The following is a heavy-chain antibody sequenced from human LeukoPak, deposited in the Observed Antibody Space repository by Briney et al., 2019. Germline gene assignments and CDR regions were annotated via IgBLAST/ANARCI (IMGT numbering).Heavy chain of an antibody. CDR1: GYIFTGYY. V-gene: IGHV1-2*02. Sequence: ASVKVSCKASGYIFTGYYMHWVRQAPGQGLEWMGWINPNSGGTNYAQKFQGRVTMTRDTSISTAYMELSRLRSDDTAVYYCAKYSGYEMGVYYFDYWGQGTLVTVSS. CDR2: INPNSGGT. CDR3: AKYSGYEMGVYYFDY. J-gene: IGHJ4*02. D-gene: IGHD5-12*01.